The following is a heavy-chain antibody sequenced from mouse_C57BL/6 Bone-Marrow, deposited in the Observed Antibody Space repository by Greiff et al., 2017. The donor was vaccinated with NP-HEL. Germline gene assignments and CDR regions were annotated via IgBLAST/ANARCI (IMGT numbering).Heavy chain of an antibody. CDR1: GFTFSDYG. CDR3: ARTGGNWYFDV. J-gene: IGHJ1*03. Sequence: EVQGVESGGGLVQPGGSLKLSCAASGFTFSDYGMAWVRQAPRKGPEWVAFISNLAYSIYYADTVTGRFTISRENAKNTLYLEMSSLRSEDTAMYYCARTGGNWYFDVWGTGTTVTVSS. V-gene: IGHV5-15*01. CDR2: ISNLAYSI. D-gene: IGHD4-1*01.